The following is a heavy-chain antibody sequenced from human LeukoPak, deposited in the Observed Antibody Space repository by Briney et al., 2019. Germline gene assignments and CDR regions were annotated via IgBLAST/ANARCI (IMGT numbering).Heavy chain of an antibody. CDR3: ARSPYGSGSYFDY. CDR1: GFTFSSYS. J-gene: IGHJ4*02. D-gene: IGHD3-10*01. Sequence: GGSLRLSCAASGFTFSSYSMNWVRQAPGKGLEWVSYISSSSSTIYYADSVKGQFTISRDNAKNSLYLQMNSLRAEDTAVYYCARSPYGSGSYFDYWGQGTLVTVSP. V-gene: IGHV3-48*01. CDR2: ISSSSSTI.